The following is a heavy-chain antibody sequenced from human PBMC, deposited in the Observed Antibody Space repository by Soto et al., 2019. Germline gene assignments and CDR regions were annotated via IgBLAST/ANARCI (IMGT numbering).Heavy chain of an antibody. J-gene: IGHJ3*02. CDR1: GYTFSSYG. D-gene: IGHD3-22*01. Sequence: APVKGSFKASGYTFSSYGISWVRQAPGQRREWMGWISAYNGNTKYAQKHPGRVTITTDTTPSTTYMELRSLRSDDTAVYYCARLADYYDSSGYNRDAFDIWGQGTMVTVSS. V-gene: IGHV1-18*04. CDR3: ARLADYYDSSGYNRDAFDI. CDR2: ISAYNGNT.